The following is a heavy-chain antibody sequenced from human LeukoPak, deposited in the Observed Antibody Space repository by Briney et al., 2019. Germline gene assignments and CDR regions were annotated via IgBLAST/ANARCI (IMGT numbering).Heavy chain of an antibody. CDR2: IYYSGST. D-gene: IGHD3-22*01. CDR3: ARDSASSGYMNAFDI. J-gene: IGHJ3*02. V-gene: IGHV4-59*01. Sequence: SETLSLTCTASGGTISSYYWSWIRQPPGKGLEWIGYIYYSGSTKYNPSLKSRVTMSVDTSKNQCSRKVSSVTAADTAVYYCARDSASSGYMNAFDIWGQGTMVTVSS. CDR1: GGTISSYY.